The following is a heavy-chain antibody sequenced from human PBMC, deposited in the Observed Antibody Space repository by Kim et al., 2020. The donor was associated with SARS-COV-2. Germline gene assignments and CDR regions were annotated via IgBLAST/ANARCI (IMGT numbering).Heavy chain of an antibody. CDR2: INQDGSGK. CDR1: GFTFGTFW. V-gene: IGHV3-7*01. Sequence: GGSLRLSCEVSGFTFGTFWMNWVRQAPGKGLECVANINQDGSGKFYAHSVEGRFTVSRDNAKNLLYLQMDSLRAEDTAVYYCVRSIDYWGQGAMVTVPP. J-gene: IGHJ4*02. CDR3: VRSIDY.